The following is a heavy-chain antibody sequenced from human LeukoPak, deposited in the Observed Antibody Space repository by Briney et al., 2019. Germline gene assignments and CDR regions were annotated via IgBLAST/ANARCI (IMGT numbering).Heavy chain of an antibody. CDR2: ISGSGGST. D-gene: IGHD2-21*01. Sequence: QPGGTLRLSCAASGFTFSSYGMSWVRQAPGKGLEWVSGISGSGGSTYYADSVKGRFTISGDNSKNTLYLQMNSLRVEDTAVYYCAKNGVIVGVVASDYWGQGTLVTVSS. J-gene: IGHJ4*02. CDR3: AKNGVIVGVVASDY. V-gene: IGHV3-23*01. CDR1: GFTFSSYG.